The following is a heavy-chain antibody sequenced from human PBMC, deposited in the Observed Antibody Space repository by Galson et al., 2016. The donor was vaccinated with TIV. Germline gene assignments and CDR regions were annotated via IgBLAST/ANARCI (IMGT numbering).Heavy chain of an antibody. CDR3: TRAISGAIID. V-gene: IGHV3-74*01. CDR2: IHPDGSTR. CDR1: AFTFRSDW. J-gene: IGHJ4*02. Sequence: SLRLSCAASAFTFRSDWMYWVRQAPGKGLVWVSRIHPDGSTRTYADSVKGRFTVSRDNARNTLYLQMNSLRAEDTAVYYCTRAISGAIIDWGQGTLVTVSS. D-gene: IGHD3-10*01.